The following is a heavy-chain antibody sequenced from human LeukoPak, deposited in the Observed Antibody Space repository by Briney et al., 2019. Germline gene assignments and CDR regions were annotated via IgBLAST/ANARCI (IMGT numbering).Heavy chain of an antibody. D-gene: IGHD6-19*01. CDR3: ARDLGLGFFDY. Sequence: SETLSLTCTVSGGSISSSSYYWGWIRQPPGKGLEWIGSIYYSGSTYYNPSLKSRVTISVDTSKNQFSLKLSSVTAADTAVYYCARDLGLGFFDYWGQGTLVTVSS. J-gene: IGHJ4*02. CDR1: GGSISSSSYY. V-gene: IGHV4-39*07. CDR2: IYYSGST.